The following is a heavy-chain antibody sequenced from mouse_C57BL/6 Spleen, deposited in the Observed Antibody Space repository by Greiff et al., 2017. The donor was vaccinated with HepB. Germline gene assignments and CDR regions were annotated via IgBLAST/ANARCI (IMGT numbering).Heavy chain of an antibody. J-gene: IGHJ3*01. Sequence: VQLQQSGPELVKPGASVKLSCKASGYTFTSYDINWVKQRPGQGLEWIGWIYPRDGSTKYNEKFKGKATLTVDTSSSTTYMELHRLTSEDSAVYFCAIYYYATGFAYWGQGTLVTVSA. CDR3: AIYYYATGFAY. V-gene: IGHV1-85*01. CDR1: GYTFTSYD. D-gene: IGHD1-1*01. CDR2: IYPRDGST.